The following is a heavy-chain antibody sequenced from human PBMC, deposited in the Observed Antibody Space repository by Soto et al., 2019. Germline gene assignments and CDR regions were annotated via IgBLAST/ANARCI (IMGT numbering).Heavy chain of an antibody. J-gene: IGHJ4*02. CDR3: ARAQHPITIFGVVTSSPLDY. Sequence: ASVKVSCKASGYTFTSYYMHWVRQAPGQGLEWMGIINPSGGSTSYAQKFQGRVTMTRDTSTSTVYMELSSLGSEDTAVYYCARAQHPITIFGVVTSSPLDYWGQGTLVTVSS. D-gene: IGHD3-3*01. CDR2: INPSGGST. V-gene: IGHV1-46*01. CDR1: GYTFTSYY.